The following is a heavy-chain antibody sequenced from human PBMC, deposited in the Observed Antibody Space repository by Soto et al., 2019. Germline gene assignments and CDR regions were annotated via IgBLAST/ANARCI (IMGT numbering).Heavy chain of an antibody. V-gene: IGHV4-31*03. CDR2: IYYSGIT. CDR3: ARAHYHNYGMDV. J-gene: IGHJ6*02. Sequence: QVQLQESGPGLVKPLQTLSLTCTVSGGYISSGGYYWSWIRQHPGKGLEWIGYIYYSGITYYNPSLKSRVNISVDTSMNQFSLKLSSVTAADTAVYYCARAHYHNYGMDVWGQGTTVTVSS. CDR1: GGYISSGGYY.